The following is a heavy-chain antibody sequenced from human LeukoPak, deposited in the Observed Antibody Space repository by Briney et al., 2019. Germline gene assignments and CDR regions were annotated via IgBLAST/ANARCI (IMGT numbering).Heavy chain of an antibody. D-gene: IGHD3-10*01. CDR1: GFIFSNYG. J-gene: IGHJ4*02. CDR3: AKDFATTGRYPHGSAST. V-gene: IGHV3-30*02. CDR2: IRFDGSNK. Sequence: GGSLRLSCASSGFIFSNYGMQWVRQAPGKGLEWVTFIRFDGSNKFYADSVKGRFTISRDNPKNTLYLQMNSLRADDTTVYYCAKDFATTGRYPHGSASTWGQGTLVTVSS.